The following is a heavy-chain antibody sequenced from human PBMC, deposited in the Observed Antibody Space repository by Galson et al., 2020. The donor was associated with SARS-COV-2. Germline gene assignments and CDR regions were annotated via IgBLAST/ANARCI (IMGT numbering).Heavy chain of an antibody. CDR3: ARVLGDDYNRNRFDI. V-gene: IGHV3-66*01. CDR2: IYGGGDNT. J-gene: IGHJ3*02. D-gene: IGHD4-4*01. Sequence: GGSLRLSCAASGFTVTSNSMSCVRQVPGKGLEWVSVIYGGGDNTHYADSVQGRFSISRDSSKNTLNLQMNSLRADDTAVYYCARVLGDDYNRNRFDIWGQGTMVTVSS. CDR1: GFTVTSNS.